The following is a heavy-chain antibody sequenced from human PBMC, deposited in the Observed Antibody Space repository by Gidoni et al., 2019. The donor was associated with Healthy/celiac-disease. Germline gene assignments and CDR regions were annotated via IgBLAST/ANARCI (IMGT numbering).Heavy chain of an antibody. J-gene: IGHJ1*01. V-gene: IGHV4-34*01. CDR1: GGSFSGYY. CDR2: INHSGST. CDR3: ATVDTAMVEEVKTEYFQH. Sequence: QVQLQQWGAGLLKPSETLSLTCAVYGGSFSGYYWSWIRQPPGKGLEWIGEINHSGSTNYNPSLKSRVTISVDTSKNQFSLKLSSVTAADTAVYYCATVDTAMVEEVKTEYFQHWGQGTLVTVSS. D-gene: IGHD5-18*01.